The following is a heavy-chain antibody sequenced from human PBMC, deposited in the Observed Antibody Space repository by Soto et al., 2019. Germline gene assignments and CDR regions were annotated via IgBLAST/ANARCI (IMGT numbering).Heavy chain of an antibody. CDR1: GFSLDIYT. V-gene: IGHV3-30*04. CDR2: ISHDGEKQ. D-gene: IGHD3-3*01. CDR3: ATELSLYGVALDY. Sequence: QMQLVESGGGVVQLGKSLRLSCSVFGFSLDIYTMHWVRQAPGKGLEWVAVISHDGEKQYYADSVKGRFTISRDNSQNTMSLQMSSLRTDDTAVYYCATELSLYGVALDYWGQGTLVTVSS. J-gene: IGHJ4*02.